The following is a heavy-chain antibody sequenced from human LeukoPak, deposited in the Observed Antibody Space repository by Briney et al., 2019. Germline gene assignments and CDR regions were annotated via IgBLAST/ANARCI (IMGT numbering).Heavy chain of an antibody. J-gene: IGHJ4*02. Sequence: SETLSLTCTVSGGSISSRPYYWGWIRQPPGKGLEWIGSIYYSGSTYYNPSLKSRATISVDTSKNQFSLKLSSVTAADTAVYYCARHPVQRYFDWFPFDYWGQGTLVTVSS. CDR1: GGSISSRPYY. D-gene: IGHD3-9*01. CDR2: IYYSGST. CDR3: ARHPVQRYFDWFPFDY. V-gene: IGHV4-39*07.